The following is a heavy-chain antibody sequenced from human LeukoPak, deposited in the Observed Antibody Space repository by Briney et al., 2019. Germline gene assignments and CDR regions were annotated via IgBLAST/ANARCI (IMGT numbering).Heavy chain of an antibody. CDR3: ARELPAHQDFDY. CDR2: ISASRRYI. CDR1: GFTFSSYN. V-gene: IGHV3-21*01. Sequence: GGSLRLSCAASGFTFSSYNMNWVRQAPGKGLEWVSSISASRRYISHADSVKGRFTISRDNAKSSLYLQMNSLRAEDTAVYYCARELPAHQDFDYWGQGTLVTVSS. D-gene: IGHD2-15*01. J-gene: IGHJ4*02.